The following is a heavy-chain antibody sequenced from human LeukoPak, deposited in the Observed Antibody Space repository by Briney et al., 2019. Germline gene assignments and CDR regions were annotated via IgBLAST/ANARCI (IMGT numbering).Heavy chain of an antibody. D-gene: IGHD3-22*01. Sequence: NAGGSLRLSCAASGFTFSDYYMSWIRQAPGKGLEWVSYISSGSTIYYADSVKGRFTISRDNAKNSLYLQMNSLRAEDTAVYYCARDLEYYYDSSGYDYWGQGTLVTVSS. V-gene: IGHV3-11*01. CDR3: ARDLEYYYDSSGYDY. CDR2: ISSGSTI. J-gene: IGHJ4*02. CDR1: GFTFSDYY.